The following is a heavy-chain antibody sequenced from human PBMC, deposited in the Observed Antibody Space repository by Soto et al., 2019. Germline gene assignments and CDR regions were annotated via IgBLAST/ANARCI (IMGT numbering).Heavy chain of an antibody. D-gene: IGHD3-3*01. J-gene: IGHJ4*02. CDR3: ARDPPYSVVLIRPFDY. Sequence: QVQLVQSGAEVKKPGASVKVSCKDSGYTFTDYYIHWVRQAPGQGLEWMGWINPNSGATNYAQSFQGRVTVTRDTSISTAYMELSRLRSDDTAVYYCARDPPYSVVLIRPFDYWGQGTLVTVSS. CDR2: INPNSGAT. CDR1: GYTFTDYY. V-gene: IGHV1-2*02.